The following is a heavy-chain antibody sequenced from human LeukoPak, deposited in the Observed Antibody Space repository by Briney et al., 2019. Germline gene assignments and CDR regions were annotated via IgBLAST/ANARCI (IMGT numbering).Heavy chain of an antibody. CDR3: AVSEYSSSWGAFDI. CDR2: IYTSGST. Sequence: SETLSLTCTVSGGSISSGSYYWSWIRQPAGKGLEWIGRIYTSGSTYYNPSLKSRVTISVDTSKNQFSLKLSSVTAADTAVYYCAVSEYSSSWGAFDIWGQGTMVTVSS. J-gene: IGHJ3*02. CDR1: GGSISSGSYY. V-gene: IGHV4-61*02. D-gene: IGHD6-6*01.